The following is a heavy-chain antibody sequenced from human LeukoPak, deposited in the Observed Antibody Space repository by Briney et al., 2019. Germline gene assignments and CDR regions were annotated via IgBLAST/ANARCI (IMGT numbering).Heavy chain of an antibody. Sequence: ASVKVSCKASGYTFTIYAMHWVRQAPGQRLEWMGWINAGNGNTKYSQKFQGRVTITRDTSASTAYMELSSLRSEDTAVYYCASYCSGGSCYPGYYYYYGMDVWGQGTTVTVS. D-gene: IGHD2-15*01. CDR3: ASYCSGGSCYPGYYYYYGMDV. CDR1: GYTFTIYA. CDR2: INAGNGNT. V-gene: IGHV1-3*01. J-gene: IGHJ6*02.